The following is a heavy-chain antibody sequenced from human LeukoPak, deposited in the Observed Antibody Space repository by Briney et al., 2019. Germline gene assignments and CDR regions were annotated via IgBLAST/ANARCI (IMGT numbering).Heavy chain of an antibody. CDR2: TYYRSKWYN. V-gene: IGHV6-1*01. J-gene: IGHJ6*02. Sequence: SQTLSLTCAISGDSVSSNSAAWSWIRQSPSRGLEWLGRTYYRSKWYNDYAVSVKSRITINPDTSKNQFSLQLNSVTPEDTAVYYCARDEALIAAAGVYYGMDVWGQGTTVTVPS. D-gene: IGHD6-13*01. CDR3: ARDEALIAAAGVYYGMDV. CDR1: GDSVSSNSAA.